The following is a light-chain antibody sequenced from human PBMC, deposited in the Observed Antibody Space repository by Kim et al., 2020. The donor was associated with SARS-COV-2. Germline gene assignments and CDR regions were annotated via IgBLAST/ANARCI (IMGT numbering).Light chain of an antibody. CDR3: QHSWT. Sequence: ASQSISSYLNWYQQKPGKAPNLLIYAASTLQSGVPSRFSGSGYGTDFTLTISSLQPEDFASYYCQHSWTFGQGTKVDIK. J-gene: IGKJ1*01. CDR2: AAS. CDR1: QSISSY. V-gene: IGKV1-39*01.